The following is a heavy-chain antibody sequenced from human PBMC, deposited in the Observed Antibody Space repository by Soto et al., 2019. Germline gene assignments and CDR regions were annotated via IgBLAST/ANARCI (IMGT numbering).Heavy chain of an antibody. CDR2: IIPILGIA. V-gene: IGHV1-69*02. D-gene: IGHD6-13*01. J-gene: IGHJ6*03. CDR1: GGTFSSYT. Sequence: QVQLVQSGAEVKKPGSSVKVSCKASGGTFSSYTISWVRQAPGQGLEWMGRIIPILGIANYAQKFQGRVTITADKSTSTAYMELSSLRSEDTAVYYCARSVQQLGGEYMDVWGKGTTVTVSS. CDR3: ARSVQQLGGEYMDV.